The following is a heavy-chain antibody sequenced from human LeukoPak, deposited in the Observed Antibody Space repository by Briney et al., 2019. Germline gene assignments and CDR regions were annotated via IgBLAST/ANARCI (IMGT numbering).Heavy chain of an antibody. J-gene: IGHJ6*03. V-gene: IGHV3-15*01. CDR3: TTHRGSSNRRVDYYYYMDV. CDR2: IKSKTDGGTT. Sequence: GGSLRLSXAASGFTFSNAWMSWVRQAPGKGLEWVGRIKSKTDGGTTDYAAPVKGRFTISRDDSKNTLYLQMNSLKTEDTAVYYCTTHRGSSNRRVDYYYYMDVWGKGTTVTVSS. D-gene: IGHD4-11*01. CDR1: GFTFSNAW.